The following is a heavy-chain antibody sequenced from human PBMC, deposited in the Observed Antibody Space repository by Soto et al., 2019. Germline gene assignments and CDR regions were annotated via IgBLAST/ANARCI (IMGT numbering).Heavy chain of an antibody. D-gene: IGHD1-26*01. J-gene: IGHJ6*02. CDR3: ARVKWELPHYYYGMDV. CDR2: INHSGST. V-gene: IGHV4-34*01. Sequence: SETLSLTCAVYGGSFSGYYWSWIRQPPGKGLEWIGEINHSGSTNYNPSLKSRVTISVDTSKNQFSLKLSSVTAADTAVYYCARVKWELPHYYYGMDVWGQGTTVTVSS. CDR1: GGSFSGYY.